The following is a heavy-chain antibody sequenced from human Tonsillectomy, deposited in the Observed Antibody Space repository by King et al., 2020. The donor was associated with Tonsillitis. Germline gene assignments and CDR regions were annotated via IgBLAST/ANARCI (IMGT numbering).Heavy chain of an antibody. CDR2: ISGSGGST. CDR1: GFTFSSYA. D-gene: IGHD3-3*01. V-gene: IGHV3-23*04. CDR3: AKDNDITIFGVVIPAFDY. Sequence: VQLVESGGGLVQPGGSLRLSCAASGFTFSSYAMSWVRQAPGKGLEWVSAISGSGGSTYYADSVKGRFTISRDNSKNTLYLQMNSLRAEDTAVYYCAKDNDITIFGVVIPAFDYWGQGTLVTVSS. J-gene: IGHJ4*02.